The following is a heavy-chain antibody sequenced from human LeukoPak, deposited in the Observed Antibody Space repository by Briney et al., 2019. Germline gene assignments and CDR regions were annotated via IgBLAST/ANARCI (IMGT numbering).Heavy chain of an antibody. D-gene: IGHD2-21*01. Sequence: RGESLKISCKDSGYSFTSYWIGWVRQMPGKGLEWMGIIYPGDSDTRYNPSFQGQVTISADKSISTAYLQWSSLKASDTAMYYCGRHLRVGIAQSNFDYWGQGTLVTVFS. J-gene: IGHJ4*02. CDR3: GRHLRVGIAQSNFDY. CDR2: IYPGDSDT. V-gene: IGHV5-51*01. CDR1: GYSFTSYW.